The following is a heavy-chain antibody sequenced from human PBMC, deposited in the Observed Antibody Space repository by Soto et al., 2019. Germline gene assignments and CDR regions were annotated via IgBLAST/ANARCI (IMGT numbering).Heavy chain of an antibody. CDR2: ISGSGGST. D-gene: IGHD1-26*01. CDR1: GFTFSSYA. Sequence: GGSLRLSCAASGFTFSSYAMSWVRQAPGKGLEWVSAISGSGGSTYYADSVKGRFTISRDNSKNTLYLRMNSLRAEDTAVYYCAKGVVGATIYFDYWGQGTLVTVSS. CDR3: AKGVVGATIYFDY. V-gene: IGHV3-23*01. J-gene: IGHJ4*02.